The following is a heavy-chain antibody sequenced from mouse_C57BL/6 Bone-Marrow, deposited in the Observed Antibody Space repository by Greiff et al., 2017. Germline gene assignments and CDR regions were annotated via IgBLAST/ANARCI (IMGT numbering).Heavy chain of an antibody. Sequence: EVHLVESGEGLVKPGGSLKLSCAASGFTFSSYAMSWVRQTPEKRLEWVAYISSGGDYTYYADTVKGRFTISRDNARNTLYLQMSSLKSEDTAMYYCTREHYYDSRGNYFDYWGQGTTLTVSS. CDR2: ISSGGDYT. V-gene: IGHV5-9-1*02. CDR3: TREHYYDSRGNYFDY. J-gene: IGHJ2*01. CDR1: GFTFSSYA. D-gene: IGHD1-1*01.